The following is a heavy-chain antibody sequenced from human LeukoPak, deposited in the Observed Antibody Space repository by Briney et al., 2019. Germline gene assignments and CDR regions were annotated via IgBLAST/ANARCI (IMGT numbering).Heavy chain of an antibody. V-gene: IGHV3-73*01. CDR3: TRPSYDSSVSGVVY. CDR2: IRSKANSYAT. CDR1: GFTFSGSA. D-gene: IGHD3-22*01. J-gene: IGHJ4*02. Sequence: GGSLRLSCATSGFTFSGSAIHWVRQASGKGLEWVGRIRSKANSYATTDVASVRGRFSISRDDSKNTAYLQMNSLKTEDAAVYYCTRPSYDSSVSGVVYWGQGTLVTVSS.